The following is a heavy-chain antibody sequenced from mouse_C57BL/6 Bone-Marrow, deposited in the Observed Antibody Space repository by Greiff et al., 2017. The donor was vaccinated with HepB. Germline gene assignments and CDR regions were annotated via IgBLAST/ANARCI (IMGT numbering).Heavy chain of an antibody. CDR3: ARSRAFDYPTYAMDY. Sequence: EVQLKESGPELVKPGASVKISCKASGYSFTDYNMNWVKQSNGKSLEWIGVINPNYGTTSYNQKFKGKATLTVDQSSSTAYMQLNSLTSEDSAVYYCARSRAFDYPTYAMDYWGQGTSVTVSS. D-gene: IGHD2-4*01. CDR2: INPNYGTT. V-gene: IGHV1-39*01. J-gene: IGHJ4*01. CDR1: GYSFTDYN.